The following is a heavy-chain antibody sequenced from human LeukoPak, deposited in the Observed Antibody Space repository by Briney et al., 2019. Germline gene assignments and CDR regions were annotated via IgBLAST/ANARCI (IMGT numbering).Heavy chain of an antibody. CDR3: ARGELLWFGELYRIDAFDI. D-gene: IGHD3-10*01. J-gene: IGHJ3*02. CDR1: GFIFSNYA. Sequence: PGGSLRLSCAASGFIFSNYAMHWVRQAPGKRLEWVALISSDGSKIYYADSVKGRFTISRDNSRNTLYLQMNSLRAEDSAVYYCARGELLWFGELYRIDAFDIWGQGTMVIVSS. CDR2: ISSDGSKI. V-gene: IGHV3-30*04.